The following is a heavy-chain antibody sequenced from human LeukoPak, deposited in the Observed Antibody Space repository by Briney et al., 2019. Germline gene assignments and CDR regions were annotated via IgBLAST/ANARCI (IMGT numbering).Heavy chain of an antibody. Sequence: SETLSLTCTVSGGSISSYYWSWIRQPPGKGLEWIGHISDSGDTNYNPSLKSRITISVDPSKNQFSLKLSSVTAADTAVYYCARVGGYCTSTSCSNSYYYYGMVVWGQGTTVTVSS. J-gene: IGHJ6*02. V-gene: IGHV4-59*01. D-gene: IGHD2-2*01. CDR3: ARVGGYCTSTSCSNSYYYYGMVV. CDR2: ISDSGDT. CDR1: GGSISSYY.